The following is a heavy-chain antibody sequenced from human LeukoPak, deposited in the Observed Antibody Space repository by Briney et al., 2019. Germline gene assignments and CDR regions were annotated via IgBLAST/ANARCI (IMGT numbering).Heavy chain of an antibody. D-gene: IGHD5-18*01. CDR3: ARGAQESWLGI. J-gene: IGHJ4*02. V-gene: IGHV1-46*01. Sequence: ASVKVSCKASGYTFTGYYMHWVRQAPGQGLEWMGIINPSDGSTSYAQKFQGRVTMTWDTSTSTVYMELSSLRSEDTAVYYCARGAQESWLGIWGQGTLVTVSS. CDR2: INPSDGST. CDR1: GYTFTGYY.